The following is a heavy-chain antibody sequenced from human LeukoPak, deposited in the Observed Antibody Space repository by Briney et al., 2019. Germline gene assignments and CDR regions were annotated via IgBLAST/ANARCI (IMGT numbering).Heavy chain of an antibody. CDR3: ARGRYCSGGSCYFPFDY. J-gene: IGHJ4*02. V-gene: IGHV4-39*07. CDR2: INYSGST. D-gene: IGHD2-15*01. CDR1: GGSITSRTYY. Sequence: SETLSLTCTVSGGSITSRTYYWGWIRQPPGMGLEWIGTINYSGSTYYNPSLKSRVTISVDTSKNQFSLKLSSVTAADTAVYYCARGRYCSGGSCYFPFDYWGQGTLVTVSS.